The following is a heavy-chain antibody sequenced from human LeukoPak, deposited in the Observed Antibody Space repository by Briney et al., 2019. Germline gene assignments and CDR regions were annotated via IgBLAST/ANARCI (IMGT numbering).Heavy chain of an antibody. Sequence: GGSLRLSCAASGFTFSSYSMNWVRQAPGKGLEWVSSISSSSSYIYYADSVKGRFTISRDNAKNSLYLQMNSLRAEDTAVYYSARGISLVVPAADYWGQGTLVTVSS. D-gene: IGHD2-2*01. CDR2: ISSSSSYI. CDR1: GFTFSSYS. V-gene: IGHV3-21*01. J-gene: IGHJ4*02. CDR3: ARGISLVVPAADY.